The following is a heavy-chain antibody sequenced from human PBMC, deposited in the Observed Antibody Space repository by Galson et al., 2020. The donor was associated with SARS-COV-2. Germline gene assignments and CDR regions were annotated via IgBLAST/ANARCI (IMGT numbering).Heavy chain of an antibody. D-gene: IGHD5-12*01. Sequence: KVSCKGSGYSFTSYWIGWVRQMPGKGLEWMGIIYPGDSDTRYSPSFQGQVTISADKSISTAYLQWSSLKASDTAMYYCARDGGYNWRGYYYYGMDVWGQGTTVTVSS. CDR1: GYSFTSYW. J-gene: IGHJ6*02. CDR2: IYPGDSDT. V-gene: IGHV5-51*01. CDR3: ARDGGYNWRGYYYYGMDV.